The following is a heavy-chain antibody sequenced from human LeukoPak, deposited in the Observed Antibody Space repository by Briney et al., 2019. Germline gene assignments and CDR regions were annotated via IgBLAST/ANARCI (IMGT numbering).Heavy chain of an antibody. CDR1: GFTFSSYS. J-gene: IGHJ6*03. Sequence: GGSLRLSCAASGFTFSSYSMNWVRQAPGKGLDWVSSISSSSSYIYYADSVKGRFTISRDNAKNSLYLQMNSLRAEDTAVYYCAREGFGAAAGAPYYYYYMDVWGKGTTVTVSS. CDR2: ISSSSSYI. CDR3: AREGFGAAAGAPYYYYYMDV. V-gene: IGHV3-21*01. D-gene: IGHD6-13*01.